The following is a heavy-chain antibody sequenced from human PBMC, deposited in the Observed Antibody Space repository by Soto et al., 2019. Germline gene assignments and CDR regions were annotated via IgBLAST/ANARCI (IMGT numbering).Heavy chain of an antibody. D-gene: IGHD1-26*01. J-gene: IGHJ4*02. CDR2: ISGSGGST. CDR3: ARKIVGATGPTFDY. V-gene: IGHV3-23*01. CDR1: GFTFSSYA. Sequence: GGSLRLSCAASGFTFSSYAMSWVRQAPGKGLEWVSAISGSGGSTYYADSVKGRFTISRDNAKNTLYLQMNSLRAEDTAVYYCARKIVGATGPTFDYWGQGTLVTVSS.